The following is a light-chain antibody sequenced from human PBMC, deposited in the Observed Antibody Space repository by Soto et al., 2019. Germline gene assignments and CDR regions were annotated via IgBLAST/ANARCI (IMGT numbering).Light chain of an antibody. Sequence: DVVMTQSPLSLPVTLGQLASISCRSSQSLVHSDGNTYLNWFQQRPGQSPRRLIYKVSNRDTGVPDRFSGSGSGTDFTLKISRVEAEDVRVYYYVQTIRWPWTFGQGTKVEIQ. CDR3: VQTIRWPWT. CDR1: QSLVHSDGNTY. CDR2: KVS. V-gene: IGKV2-30*02. J-gene: IGKJ1*01.